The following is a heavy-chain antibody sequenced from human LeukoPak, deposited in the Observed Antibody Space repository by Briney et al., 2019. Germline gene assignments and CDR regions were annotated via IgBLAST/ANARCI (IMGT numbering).Heavy chain of an antibody. Sequence: GGSLRLSCAASGFTFSSFPMHWVRQAPGKGLEWVAAISYDGNNRYFADSVKGRFTISRDNSKNTLYLQMNSLRAEDTAVYYCAKDPNGDYVGAFDFWGLGTMVTVSS. J-gene: IGHJ3*01. CDR3: AKDPNGDYVGAFDF. CDR1: GFTFSSFP. D-gene: IGHD4-17*01. CDR2: ISYDGNNR. V-gene: IGHV3-30*04.